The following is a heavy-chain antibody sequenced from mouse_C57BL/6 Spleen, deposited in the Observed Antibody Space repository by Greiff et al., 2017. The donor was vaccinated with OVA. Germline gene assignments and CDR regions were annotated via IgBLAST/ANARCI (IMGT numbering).Heavy chain of an antibody. CDR3: ANYYGSSYPGAMDY. D-gene: IGHD1-1*01. Sequence: VHLVESGAELVKPGASVKMSCKASGYTFTSYWITWVKQRPGQGLEWIGDIYPGSGSTNYNEKFKSKATLTVDTSSSTAYMQLSSLTSEDSAVYYCANYYGSSYPGAMDYWGQGTSVTVSS. CDR1: GYTFTSYW. J-gene: IGHJ4*01. CDR2: IYPGSGST. V-gene: IGHV1-55*01.